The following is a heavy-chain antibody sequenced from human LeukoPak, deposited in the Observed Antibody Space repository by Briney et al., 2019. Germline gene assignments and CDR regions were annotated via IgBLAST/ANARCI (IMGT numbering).Heavy chain of an antibody. Sequence: SETLSLTCTVSGDSIRNYSHYWGWIRQPPGKGPEWIGSIHYRGSTFFNPSLESRVTISVDTSKNQFSLKLRSVTATDTAMYYCARPIEGNGYDYPVFDHWGQGTLVTVSS. CDR1: GDSIRNYSHY. CDR2: IHYRGST. V-gene: IGHV4-39*01. D-gene: IGHD5-12*01. J-gene: IGHJ4*02. CDR3: ARPIEGNGYDYPVFDH.